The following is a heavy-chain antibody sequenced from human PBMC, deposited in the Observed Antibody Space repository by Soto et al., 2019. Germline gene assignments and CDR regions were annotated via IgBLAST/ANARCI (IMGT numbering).Heavy chain of an antibody. J-gene: IGHJ4*02. Sequence: GGSLRLSCAASGFTFSSYAMSWVRQAPGKGLEWVSAISGSGGSTYYADSVKGRFTISRDNSKNTLYLQMNSLRAEDTAVYYCAKVIFLEWLFSGRSFDYWGQGTLVTVSS. V-gene: IGHV3-23*01. CDR1: GFTFSSYA. CDR2: ISGSGGST. CDR3: AKVIFLEWLFSGRSFDY. D-gene: IGHD3-3*01.